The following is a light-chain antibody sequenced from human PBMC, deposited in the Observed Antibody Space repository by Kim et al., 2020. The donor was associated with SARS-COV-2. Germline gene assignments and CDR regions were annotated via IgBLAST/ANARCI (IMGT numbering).Light chain of an antibody. CDR3: QVYGNSPNT. J-gene: IGKJ2*01. CDR2: DAS. Sequence: LSPGERATLSCRASQSVSSKNLAWYQQKPGQAPRLLIYDASSRASGIPDRFSGSGSGTDFTLTIYRLEPEDFAVYSCQVYGNSPNTFVQGTRLEMK. V-gene: IGKV3-20*01. CDR1: QSVSSKN.